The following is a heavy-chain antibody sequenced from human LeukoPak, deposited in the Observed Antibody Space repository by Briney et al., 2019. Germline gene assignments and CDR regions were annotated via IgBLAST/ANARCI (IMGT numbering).Heavy chain of an antibody. J-gene: IGHJ6*03. D-gene: IGHD3-10*01. V-gene: IGHV5-51*01. CDR2: IYPGDSDT. Sequence: GESLKTSRKGPGYTFTNYWIARVRHMPGKGLEWVGNIYPGDSDTGYSPSLQGQVTISADKSISTAYLQWTSLKASDSAMYYCARLIRPGSNYYMDVWGKGTTVTVSS. CDR1: GYTFTNYW. CDR3: ARLIRPGSNYYMDV.